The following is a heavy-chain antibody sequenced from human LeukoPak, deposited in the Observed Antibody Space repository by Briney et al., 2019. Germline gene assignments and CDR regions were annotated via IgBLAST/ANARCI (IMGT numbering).Heavy chain of an antibody. CDR3: ARTAYTTSSLGF. J-gene: IGHJ4*02. V-gene: IGHV3-74*01. Sequence: PRRSLRLSCAASGFTFSNYWTHWVRHAPGKGLVWVSRISSDGSVTTYADSVKGRFTISRDNAKNTLYLQMNSLRAEDTAVYHCARTAYTTSSLGFWGQGTLVTVSS. CDR1: GFTFSNYW. CDR2: ISSDGSVT. D-gene: IGHD6-6*01.